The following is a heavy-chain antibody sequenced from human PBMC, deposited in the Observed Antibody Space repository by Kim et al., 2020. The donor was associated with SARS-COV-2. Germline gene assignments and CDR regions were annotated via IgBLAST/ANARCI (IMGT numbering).Heavy chain of an antibody. CDR1: GFTFSSYA. Sequence: GGSLRLSCAASGFTFSSYAMHWVRQAPGKGLEWVAVISYDGSNKYYADSVNGRFTISRDNSKNTLYLQMNSLRAEDTAVYYCARDPRIAVAGTSGGYYYYGMDVWGQGTTVTVSS. J-gene: IGHJ6*02. D-gene: IGHD6-19*01. CDR3: ARDPRIAVAGTSGGYYYYGMDV. V-gene: IGHV3-30*04. CDR2: ISYDGSNK.